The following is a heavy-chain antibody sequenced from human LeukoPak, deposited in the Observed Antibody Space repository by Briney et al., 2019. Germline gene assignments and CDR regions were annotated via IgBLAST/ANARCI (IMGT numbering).Heavy chain of an antibody. CDR1: GYTFTSYY. CDR2: INPSGGST. J-gene: IGHJ4*02. V-gene: IGHV1-46*01. D-gene: IGHD3-22*01. Sequence: ALVKVSCKASGYTFTSYYMHWVRQAPGQGLEWMGIINPSGGSTSYAQKFQGRVTMTRDTSTSTVYMELSSLRSEDTAVYYCARIGSLGNYYDSSGHIDYWGQGTLVTVSS. CDR3: ARIGSLGNYYDSSGHIDY.